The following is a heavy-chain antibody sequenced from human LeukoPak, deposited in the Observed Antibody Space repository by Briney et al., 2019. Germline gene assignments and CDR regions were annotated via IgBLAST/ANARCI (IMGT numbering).Heavy chain of an antibody. D-gene: IGHD2-2*01. V-gene: IGHV3-30*03. CDR2: ISYDGSNK. J-gene: IGHJ6*02. CDR3: ARDRPYCSSTSCYPGMDV. CDR1: GFTFSSYG. Sequence: PGGSLRLSCAASGFTFSSYGMHWVRQAPGKGLEWVAVISYDGSNKYYADSVKGRFTISRDNSKNTLYLQMNSLRAEDTAVYYCARDRPYCSSTSCYPGMDVWGQGTTVTVSS.